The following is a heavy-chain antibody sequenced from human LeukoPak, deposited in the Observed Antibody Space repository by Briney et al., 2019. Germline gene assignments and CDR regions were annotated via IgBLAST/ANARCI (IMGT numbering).Heavy chain of an antibody. D-gene: IGHD5-18*01. CDR2: ISSSSSYI. V-gene: IGHV3-21*01. J-gene: IGHJ4*02. CDR3: ARAGYSYDTYYFDY. CDR1: GFTFSSYS. Sequence: PGGSLRLSCAASGFTFSSYSMNWVRRAPGKGLEWVSSISSSSSYIYYADSVKGRFTISRDNAKNSLYLQMNSLRAEDTAVYYCARAGYSYDTYYFDYWGQETLVTVSS.